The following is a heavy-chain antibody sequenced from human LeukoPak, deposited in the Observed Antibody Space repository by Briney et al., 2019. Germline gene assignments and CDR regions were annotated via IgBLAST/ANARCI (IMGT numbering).Heavy chain of an antibody. CDR1: GGSINSGGYS. Sequence: SETLSLTCAVSGGSINSGGYSWSWIRQPPGKGLEWIGYIYHSGSTYYNPSLKSRVTISVDRSKNQFSLKLSSVTAADTAVYYCARGPYCSGGSCYSAWFDPWGQGTLVTVSS. D-gene: IGHD2-15*01. CDR2: IYHSGST. J-gene: IGHJ5*02. V-gene: IGHV4-30-2*01. CDR3: ARGPYCSGGSCYSAWFDP.